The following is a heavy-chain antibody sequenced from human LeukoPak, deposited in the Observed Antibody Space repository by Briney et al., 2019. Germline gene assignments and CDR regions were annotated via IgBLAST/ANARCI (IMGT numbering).Heavy chain of an antibody. CDR2: INPSGGST. V-gene: IGHV1-46*01. CDR3: ARGTYYYDSSGSGAFDI. D-gene: IGHD3-22*01. Sequence: ASVKVSCKASGYTFSNYYMHWVRQAPGQGLEWMGIINPSGGSTSYEQKSQGRVTMTRDTSTSTVYMEMSSLTSEDTAVYYCARGTYYYDSSGSGAFDIWGQGTMVTVSS. J-gene: IGHJ3*02. CDR1: GYTFSNYY.